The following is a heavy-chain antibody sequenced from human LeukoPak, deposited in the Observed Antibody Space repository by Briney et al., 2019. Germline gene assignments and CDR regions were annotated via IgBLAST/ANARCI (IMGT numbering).Heavy chain of an antibody. V-gene: IGHV4-59*02. Sequence: SETLSLTCTISGVSVSDYYWSWIRQSPGKGLEWIGYIYYTGSTTYNPSLKSRVTISADTSKNQFSLKLSSVTAADTAVYYCASRKLGNDYWGQGTLVTVSS. CDR3: ASRKLGNDY. J-gene: IGHJ4*02. CDR2: IYYTGST. CDR1: GVSVSDYY. D-gene: IGHD7-27*01.